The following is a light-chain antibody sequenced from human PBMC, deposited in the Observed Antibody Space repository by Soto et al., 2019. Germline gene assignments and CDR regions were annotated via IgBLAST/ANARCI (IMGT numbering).Light chain of an antibody. CDR3: QQYNTYPLT. Sequence: DIQMTQSPSTLSASVGDRVTITCRASQSISTWLAWYQQKPGKAPKLLIYKASNLEGGVPSRFSRSGSGTEFTIIISSLQPDDFATYYCQQYNTYPLTFGGGTTVEIK. J-gene: IGKJ4*01. V-gene: IGKV1-5*03. CDR1: QSISTW. CDR2: KAS.